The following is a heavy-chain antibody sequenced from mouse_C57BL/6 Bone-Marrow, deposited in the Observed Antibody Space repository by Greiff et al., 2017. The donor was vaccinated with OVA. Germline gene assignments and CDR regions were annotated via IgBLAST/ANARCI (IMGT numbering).Heavy chain of an antibody. CDR1: GFTFSSYT. Sequence: EVHLVESGGGLVKPGGSLKLSCAASGFTFSSYTMSWVRQTPEKRLEWVATISGGGGNTYYPASVKGRFTISRDNAKNTLYLQMSSLRSEDTALYYCARHEAYGSSYGYFDVWGTGTTVTVSS. CDR2: ISGGGGNT. CDR3: ARHEAYGSSYGYFDV. V-gene: IGHV5-9*01. D-gene: IGHD1-1*01. J-gene: IGHJ1*03.